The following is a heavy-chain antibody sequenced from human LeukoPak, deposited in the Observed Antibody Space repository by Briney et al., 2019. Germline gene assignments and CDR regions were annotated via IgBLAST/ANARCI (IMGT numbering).Heavy chain of an antibody. CDR2: INHSGST. Sequence: SETLSLTCAVYGGSFSGYYWSWIRQPPGKGLEWIGEINHSGSTNYNPSLKSRVTISVDTSKNQFSLKLSSVTAADTAVYYCAIITGPYSSGWYSIHAFDIWGQGTMVTVSS. CDR1: GGSFSGYY. D-gene: IGHD6-19*01. CDR3: AIITGPYSSGWYSIHAFDI. J-gene: IGHJ3*02. V-gene: IGHV4-34*01.